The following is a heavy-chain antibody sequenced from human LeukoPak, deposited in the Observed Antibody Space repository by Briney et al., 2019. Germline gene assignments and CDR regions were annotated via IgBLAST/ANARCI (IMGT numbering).Heavy chain of an antibody. V-gene: IGHV3-30*03. CDR1: GFTFRTYS. Sequence: GGSLRLSCAASGFTFRTYSIHWVRQAPGKGLEWVTVVSADGRTQLYSDSVKGRFTISRDNAKNSLYLQMNSLRAEDTAVYYCARDPDLTIVVVPAAISRRRFDPWGQGTLVTVSS. D-gene: IGHD2-2*01. CDR3: ARDPDLTIVVVPAAISRRRFDP. CDR2: VSADGRTQ. J-gene: IGHJ5*02.